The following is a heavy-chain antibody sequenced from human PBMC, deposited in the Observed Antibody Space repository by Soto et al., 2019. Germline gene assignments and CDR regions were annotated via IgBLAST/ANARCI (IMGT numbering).Heavy chain of an antibody. J-gene: IGHJ4*02. V-gene: IGHV3-33*05. D-gene: IGHD3-16*01. Sequence: QVQLVESGGGVVQPGTSLRLSCVGSGFTFRSYVIHWVRQAPGKGLEWVALTSYDGSNNFYGDSVKGSFTISRHKSRNTVELQMGGLTVEYTALYYCARWGTTWGLDVWGQGTLVSVSS. CDR3: ARWGTTWGLDV. CDR2: TSYDGSNN. CDR1: GFTFRSYV.